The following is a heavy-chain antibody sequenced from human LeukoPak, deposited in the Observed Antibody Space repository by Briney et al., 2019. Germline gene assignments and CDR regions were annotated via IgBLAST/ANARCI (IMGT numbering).Heavy chain of an antibody. CDR1: GYTFTSYA. CDR3: ARSSDYGDQNDAFDI. V-gene: IGHV7-4-1*02. Sequence: ASVKVSCKASGYTFTSYAMNWVRQAPGQGLEWMGWINTNAGNPTYAQGFTGRFVFSLDTSVSTAYLQISSLKAEDTAVYYCARSSDYGDQNDAFDIWGQGTMVTVSS. J-gene: IGHJ3*02. D-gene: IGHD4-17*01. CDR2: INTNAGNP.